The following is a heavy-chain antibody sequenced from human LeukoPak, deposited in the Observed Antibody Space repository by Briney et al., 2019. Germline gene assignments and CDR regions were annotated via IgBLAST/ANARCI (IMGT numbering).Heavy chain of an antibody. CDR1: GGSISSYY. D-gene: IGHD1-1*01. V-gene: IGHV4-39*01. CDR3: ARHPTYTTIDY. CDR2: IYYSGST. Sequence: PSETLSLTCTVSGGSISSYYWGWIRQPPGKGLEWIGSIYYSGSTYYNPSLKSRVTISVDTSKNQFSLKLSSVTAADTAVYYCARHPTYTTIDYWGQGTLVTVSS. J-gene: IGHJ4*02.